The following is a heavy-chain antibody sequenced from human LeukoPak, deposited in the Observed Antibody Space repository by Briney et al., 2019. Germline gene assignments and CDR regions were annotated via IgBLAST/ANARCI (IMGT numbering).Heavy chain of an antibody. CDR1: GGSISGYY. J-gene: IGHJ4*02. CDR3: AREGTTGWAF. CDR2: IYYSGST. D-gene: IGHD1-1*01. V-gene: IGHV4-59*01. Sequence: SETLSLTCTVSGGSISGYYWSWIRQPPRKGLEWIGYIYYSGSTKYNPSFNSRVTMSVDTSKNQFSLKLTSATAADTAVYFCAREGTTGWAFWGQGTQVTVSP.